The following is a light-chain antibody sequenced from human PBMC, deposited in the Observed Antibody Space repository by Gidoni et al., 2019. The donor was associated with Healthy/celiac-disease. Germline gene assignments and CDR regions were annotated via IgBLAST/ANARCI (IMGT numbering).Light chain of an antibody. J-gene: IGKJ4*01. CDR2: GAS. Sequence: EIVMTQSPATLSVSPGERATLSCRASQSVSSNLAWYQQKPGQAPRLLIYGASTRATGIPARFSSSGSGTEFTLPISSLQSEDFAVYYCQQYNNWPLTFGGGTKVEIK. CDR1: QSVSSN. CDR3: QQYNNWPLT. V-gene: IGKV3-15*01.